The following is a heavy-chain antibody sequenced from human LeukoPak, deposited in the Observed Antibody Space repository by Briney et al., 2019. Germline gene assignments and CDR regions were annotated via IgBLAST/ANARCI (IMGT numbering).Heavy chain of an antibody. D-gene: IGHD6-19*01. J-gene: IGHJ1*01. CDR2: ISGSGGST. CDR3: SRSGWNEYFQH. V-gene: IGHV3-23*01. Sequence: GGSLRLSCAASGFTFRTYAMSWVRQAPGKGLEWVSAISGSGGSTYYADSVKGRFTISRDNSKNTLYLQMNNLRAADTAVYYCSRSGWNEYFQHWGQGTLVTVSS. CDR1: GFTFRTYA.